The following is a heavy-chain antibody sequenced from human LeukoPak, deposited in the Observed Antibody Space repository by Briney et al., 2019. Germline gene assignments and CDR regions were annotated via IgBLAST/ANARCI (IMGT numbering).Heavy chain of an antibody. D-gene: IGHD3-10*01. J-gene: IGHJ5*02. CDR2: MNPNNGKT. V-gene: IGHV1-8*01. CDR3: VRDGEGVAISVNYWFDP. CDR1: GFKFTGYD. Sequence: ASVKVSCKASGFKFTGYDINWVRQASGRGLEWMGWMNPNNGKTGYAQKFEGRVTMTRDTYTSTAYMELRGLISEDTAVYYCVRDGEGVAISVNYWFDPWGQGTLVTVSS.